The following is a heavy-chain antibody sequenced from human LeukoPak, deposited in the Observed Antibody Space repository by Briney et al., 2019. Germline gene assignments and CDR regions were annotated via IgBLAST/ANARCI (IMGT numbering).Heavy chain of an antibody. CDR2: IYYSGST. J-gene: IGHJ6*02. CDR3: ARGAGKYYFHGMDV. CDR1: GGSISSSY. V-gene: IGHV4-59*01. Sequence: SETLPLTCTVSGGSISSSYWSWIRQPPGKGLEWIGHIYYSGSTNFNPSLKSRVTLSLDTSMNQFSLKLISVTAADTAVYYCARGAGKYYFHGMDVWGQGTTVTVSS.